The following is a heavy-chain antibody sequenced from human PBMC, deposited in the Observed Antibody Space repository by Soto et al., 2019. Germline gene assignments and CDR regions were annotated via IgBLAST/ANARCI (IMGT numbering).Heavy chain of an antibody. J-gene: IGHJ5*02. CDR3: ARVTLKAGNWFDP. CDR1: GYTFTDYF. CDR2: INPNSRGT. V-gene: IGHV1-2*02. Sequence: ASVKVSCKASGYTFTDYFIHWVRQAPGQGFEWMGWINPNSRGTNYAQKFQGRVTMTRDTSNSTAYMELRGLTSDDAAVYYCARVTLKAGNWFDPWGQGTLVTVSS.